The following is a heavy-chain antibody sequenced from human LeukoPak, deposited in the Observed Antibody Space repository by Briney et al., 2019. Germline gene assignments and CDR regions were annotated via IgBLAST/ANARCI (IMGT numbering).Heavy chain of an antibody. CDR1: GFTVSSNY. J-gene: IGHJ4*02. D-gene: IGHD5-12*01. V-gene: IGHV3-53*05. CDR3: ARGKYGGYFIDY. CDR2: IYSGGST. Sequence: GGSLRLSCAASGFTVSSNYVSWVRQAPGKGLEWVSVIYSGGSTYYADSVKGRFTISRDNSKNTLYLQMNSLRAEDMAVYYCARGKYGGYFIDYWGQGTLVTVSS.